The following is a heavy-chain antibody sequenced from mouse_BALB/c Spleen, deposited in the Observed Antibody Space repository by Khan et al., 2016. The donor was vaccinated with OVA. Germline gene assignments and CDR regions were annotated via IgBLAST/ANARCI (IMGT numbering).Heavy chain of an antibody. J-gene: IGHJ3*01. CDR1: GFSLTTYG. CDR3: ARNSYRYDFAY. D-gene: IGHD2-14*01. Sequence: QVQLKQSGPGLVQPSQSLSITCTVSGFSLTTYGVHWVRQSPGKGLEWLGVIWSGGSTAYNAAFISRLSISKDNSKSQVFFKMNSLQADDTAIYYCARNSYRYDFAYWGQGTLVTVSA. V-gene: IGHV2-4-1*01. CDR2: IWSGGST.